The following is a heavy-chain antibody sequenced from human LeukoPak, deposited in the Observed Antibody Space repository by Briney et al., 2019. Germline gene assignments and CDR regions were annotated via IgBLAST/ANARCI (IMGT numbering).Heavy chain of an antibody. CDR2: ISSSSSTI. CDR3: ATRLGRYFDY. V-gene: IGHV3-48*01. CDR1: GFTFSSYS. Sequence: PGGSLRLSCAASGFTFSSYSMNWVRQAPGKGLEWVSYISSSSSTIYYADSVKGRFTISRDNAKNSLYLQMNSLRAADTAVYYCATRLGRYFDYWGQGTLVTVSS. D-gene: IGHD7-27*01. J-gene: IGHJ4*02.